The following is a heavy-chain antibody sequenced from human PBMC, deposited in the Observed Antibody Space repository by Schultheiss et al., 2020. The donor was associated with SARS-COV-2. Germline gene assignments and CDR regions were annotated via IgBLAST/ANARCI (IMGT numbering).Heavy chain of an antibody. D-gene: IGHD5-12*01. CDR2: ISYDGSNK. J-gene: IGHJ4*02. CDR1: GFTFSDYA. V-gene: IGHV3-30*01. Sequence: GGSLRLSCAASGFTFSDYAMHWVRQAPGKGLEWMTIISYDGSNKYYADSVKGRFTISRDNSKNTLYLQMNSLRREDTALYYCARPRLNLSGSPLGYFFDSWGQGTLVTVSS. CDR3: ARPRLNLSGSPLGYFFDS.